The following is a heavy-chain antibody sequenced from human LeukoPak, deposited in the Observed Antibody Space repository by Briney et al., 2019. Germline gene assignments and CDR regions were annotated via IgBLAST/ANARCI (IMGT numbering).Heavy chain of an antibody. D-gene: IGHD1-26*01. V-gene: IGHV4-61*02. CDR2: VYTSGST. J-gene: IGHJ4*02. CDR1: GGSITSGSYY. Sequence: SETLSLTCAVSGGSITSGSYYWTWIRQPAGKGLEWIGRVYTSGSTNYNPYLKSRVTISVDTSKNQFSLNLRSVTAADTAVYYCARELSLVGAYYFDYWGQGTLVTVSS. CDR3: ARELSLVGAYYFDY.